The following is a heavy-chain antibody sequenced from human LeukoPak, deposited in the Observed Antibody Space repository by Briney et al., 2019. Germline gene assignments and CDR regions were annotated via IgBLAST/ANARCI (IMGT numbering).Heavy chain of an antibody. CDR1: GFTVSSNY. CDR3: ARARYSSGWYGTGEYYYYMDV. Sequence: PGGSLRLSCAASGFTVSSNYMSWVRQAPGKGLEWVSVIYSGGSTYYADSVKGRFTISRDNSKNTLYLQMNSLRAEDTAVYYCARARYSSGWYGTGEYYYYMDVWGKGTTVTVSS. CDR2: IYSGGST. J-gene: IGHJ6*03. D-gene: IGHD6-19*01. V-gene: IGHV3-53*01.